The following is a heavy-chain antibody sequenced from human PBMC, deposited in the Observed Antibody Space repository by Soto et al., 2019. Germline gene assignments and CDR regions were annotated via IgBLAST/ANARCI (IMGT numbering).Heavy chain of an antibody. J-gene: IGHJ6*02. Sequence: GGSLRLSCAASGFTFSSYGMHWVRQAPGKGLEWVAVIWYDGSNRYHADSVKGRFTISRDNSKNTVYLEMNSLRVEDTAVYYCARVELRFLEWLPSPYGMDVWGQGTTVTVSS. CDR2: IWYDGSNR. CDR3: ARVELRFLEWLPSPYGMDV. D-gene: IGHD3-3*01. V-gene: IGHV3-33*01. CDR1: GFTFSSYG.